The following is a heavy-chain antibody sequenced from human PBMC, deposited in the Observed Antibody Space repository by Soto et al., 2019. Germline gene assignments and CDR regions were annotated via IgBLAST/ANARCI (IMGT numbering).Heavy chain of an antibody. V-gene: IGHV1-69*13. Sequence: SVKVSCKASGGTFSSYAISWVRQAPGQGLEWMGGIIPIFGTANYAQKFQGRVTITADESTSTAYMELSSLRSEDTAVYYCAKDWSCSSTSCYFTPYTTHMDVWGQGTTVTVSS. CDR3: AKDWSCSSTSCYFTPYTTHMDV. J-gene: IGHJ6*02. D-gene: IGHD2-2*01. CDR2: IIPIFGTA. CDR1: GGTFSSYA.